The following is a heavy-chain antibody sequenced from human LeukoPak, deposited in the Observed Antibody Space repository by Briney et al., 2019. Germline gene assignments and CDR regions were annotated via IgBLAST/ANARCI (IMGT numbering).Heavy chain of an antibody. CDR2: IKQDGSEK. CDR3: ARDPVVEPLDY. V-gene: IGHV3-7*01. CDR1: GFTFSSYW. D-gene: IGHD1-1*01. J-gene: IGHJ4*02. Sequence: HPGGSLRLSCAASGFTFSSYWMSWVRQAPGKGLEWVANIKQDGSEKYYVDSVKGRFTSSRDNANNSLYLHLNGLRPEDTAVYYCARDPVVEPLDYWGQGTLVTVSS.